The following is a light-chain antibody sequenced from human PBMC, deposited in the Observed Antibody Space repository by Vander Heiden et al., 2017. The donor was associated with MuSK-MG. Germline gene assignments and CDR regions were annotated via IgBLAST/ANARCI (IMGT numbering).Light chain of an antibody. CDR3: ISYAGSDKLV. CDR1: SSDVGAYSF. CDR2: EVA. J-gene: IGLJ3*02. Sequence: QSALTQPPSASGSLGQSVTISCPGTSSDVGAYSFVSWYQQHPGKAPKLIISEVAKRPSGVPDRFSGSKSGNTASLTVSGLQAEDEAHYYCISYAGSDKLVFGGGTKLTVL. V-gene: IGLV2-8*01.